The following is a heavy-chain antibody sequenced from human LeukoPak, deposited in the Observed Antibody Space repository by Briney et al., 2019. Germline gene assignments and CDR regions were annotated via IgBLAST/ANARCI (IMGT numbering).Heavy chain of an antibody. CDR1: GFTFRSYA. D-gene: IGHD3-16*01. J-gene: IGHJ6*03. CDR3: AKGGYYYMGV. CDR2: INGGGGST. Sequence: PGGSLRLSCAASGFTFRSYAMNWVRQAPGKGLEWVSAINGGGGSTYYADSVKGRFTISRDNSKNTLYLQMHSLGAEDTAVYYCAKGGYYYMGVWGKGTTVTVSS. V-gene: IGHV3-23*01.